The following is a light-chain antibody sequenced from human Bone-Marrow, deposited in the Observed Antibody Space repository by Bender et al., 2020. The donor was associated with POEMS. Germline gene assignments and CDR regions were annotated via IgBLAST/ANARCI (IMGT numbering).Light chain of an antibody. CDR3: QSYDSSLSGSVV. CDR1: SSNIGAHA. J-gene: IGLJ2*01. V-gene: IGLV1-44*01. Sequence: QSVLTQPPSASGTPGQRVTISCSGGSSNIGAHAVNWYQHLPGTAPKLLIYSSHRRPSEVPDRFSGSRSGTSASLAISGLQSEDEADYYCQSYDSSLSGSVVFGGGTKVTVL. CDR2: SSH.